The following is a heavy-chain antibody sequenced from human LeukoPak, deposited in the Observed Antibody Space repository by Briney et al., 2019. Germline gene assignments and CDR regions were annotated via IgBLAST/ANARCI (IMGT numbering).Heavy chain of an antibody. CDR3: ARDLTDDSSGYLSDYFDY. J-gene: IGHJ4*02. V-gene: IGHV3-30*03. CDR1: GFTFTKYG. D-gene: IGHD3-22*01. Sequence: GGSLRLSCVASGFTFTKYGVHWVRRAPGKGLEWVAVISYDGSNKYYADSVKGRFTISRDNSKNTLYLQMNSLRAEDTAVYYCARDLTDDSSGYLSDYFDYWGQGTLVTVSS. CDR2: ISYDGSNK.